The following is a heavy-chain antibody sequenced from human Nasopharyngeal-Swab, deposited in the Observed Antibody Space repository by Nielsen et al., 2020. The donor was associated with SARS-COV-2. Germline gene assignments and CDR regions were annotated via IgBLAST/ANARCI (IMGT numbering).Heavy chain of an antibody. D-gene: IGHD2-15*01. CDR3: ARRPQYCSGGSCYYNWFDP. CDR2: VYPGDSDA. J-gene: IGHJ5*02. CDR1: GDTFSNYW. V-gene: IGHV5-51*01. Sequence: GGSLRLSCKASGDTFSNYWIGWVRQMPGKGLEWMGIVYPGDSDARYSPSFQGQVTISVEESITTAYLQWSSLRASDTAMYYCARRPQYCSGGSCYYNWFDPWGQGTLVTVSS.